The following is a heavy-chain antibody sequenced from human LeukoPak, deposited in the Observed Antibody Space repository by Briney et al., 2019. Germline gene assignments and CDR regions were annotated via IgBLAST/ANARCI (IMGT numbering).Heavy chain of an antibody. Sequence: GASVRVSCKASGYTFTDHFIYWVRQAPGQGLEWMAWINPNTGGTKYAQMFQGRVTLTRDTSISTAFMELRSLISDDTAVYFCARAITPGSNYGEHAGWYFDLWGRGTLVTVSS. J-gene: IGHJ2*01. CDR1: GYTFTDHF. CDR2: INPNTGGT. V-gene: IGHV1-2*02. D-gene: IGHD4-17*01. CDR3: ARAITPGSNYGEHAGWYFDL.